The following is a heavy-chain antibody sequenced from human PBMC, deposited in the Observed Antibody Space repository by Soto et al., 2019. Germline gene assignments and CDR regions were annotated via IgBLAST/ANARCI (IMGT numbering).Heavy chain of an antibody. CDR1: CGSFSGYY. D-gene: IGHD3-10*01. Sequence: PSETLSLTCSVYCGSFSGYYSSWIHQPPGEGLEWIGEINHSGSTNYNPSLKSRVTIPVDTSKNQFSLKRSSVTAADTAVYYCARGITMVRGVIITYDSSGWFDPWGQGTLVTVYS. CDR2: INHSGST. J-gene: IGHJ5*02. CDR3: ARGITMVRGVIITYDSSGWFDP. V-gene: IGHV4-34*01.